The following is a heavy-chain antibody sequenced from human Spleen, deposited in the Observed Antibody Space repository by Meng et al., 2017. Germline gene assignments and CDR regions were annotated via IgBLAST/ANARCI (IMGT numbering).Heavy chain of an antibody. CDR2: INHSGST. V-gene: IGHV4-34*01. Sequence: QVPVQQWGAVLVKPSETLSLTCVVSGGSFSDYYWSWIRQPPGKGLEWIGEINHSGSTNYNPSLESRATISVDTSQNNLSLKLSSVTAADSAVYYCARGPTTMAHDFDYWGQGTLVTVSS. CDR3: ARGPTTMAHDFDY. J-gene: IGHJ4*02. CDR1: GGSFSDYY. D-gene: IGHD4-11*01.